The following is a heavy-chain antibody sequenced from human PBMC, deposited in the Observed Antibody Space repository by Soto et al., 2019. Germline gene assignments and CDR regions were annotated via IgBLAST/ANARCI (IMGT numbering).Heavy chain of an antibody. J-gene: IGHJ3*02. CDR3: ARGASPDAFDI. Sequence: ASLKVACKASGYTFTSYYMHWVRQAPGQGLEWMGIINPSGGSTSYAQKFQGRVTMTRDTSTSTVYMELSSLRSEDTAVYYCARGASPDAFDIWGQGTMVTVSS. D-gene: IGHD2-2*01. CDR2: INPSGGST. V-gene: IGHV1-46*01. CDR1: GYTFTSYY.